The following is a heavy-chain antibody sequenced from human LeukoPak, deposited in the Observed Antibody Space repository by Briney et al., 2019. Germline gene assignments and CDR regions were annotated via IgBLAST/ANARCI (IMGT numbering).Heavy chain of an antibody. D-gene: IGHD1-1*01. V-gene: IGHV3-74*01. CDR3: ARGGIDRTYYFDY. Sequence: GGSLRLSCAASGFTFSSYWMHWVRQAPGKGLVWVSRINSDGSSTSYADSVKGRFTISRDNAKNSLYLQMNSLRAEDTALYYCARGGIDRTYYFDYWGQGTLVTVSS. J-gene: IGHJ4*02. CDR2: INSDGSST. CDR1: GFTFSSYW.